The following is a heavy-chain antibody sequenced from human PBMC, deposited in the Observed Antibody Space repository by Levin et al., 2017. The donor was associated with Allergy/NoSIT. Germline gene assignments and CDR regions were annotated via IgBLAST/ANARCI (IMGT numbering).Heavy chain of an antibody. V-gene: IGHV4-59*01. D-gene: IGHD2/OR15-2a*01. CDR3: ARCSPLSAYFDY. CDR1: GDSISSYS. CDR2: IYYTGTA. J-gene: IGHJ4*02. Sequence: LSETLSLTCTVSGDSISSYSWTWIRQPPGKGLEWIGYIYYTGTATYNPSLKSRVTISVDTSKRQFSLKMSSVTAADTAVYYCARCSPLSAYFDYWGQGTLVTVSS.